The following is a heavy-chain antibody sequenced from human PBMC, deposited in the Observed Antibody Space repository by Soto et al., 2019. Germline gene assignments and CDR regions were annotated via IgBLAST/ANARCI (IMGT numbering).Heavy chain of an antibody. V-gene: IGHV1-69*13. D-gene: IGHD3-9*01. CDR1: GGTFSSYA. CDR3: AREKTYYDILTGYYNRGYFDY. Sequence: GASVKVSCKASGGTFSSYAISWVRQAPGQGLEWMGGIIPIFGTANYAQKFQGRVTITADESTSTAYMELSSLRSEDTAVYYCAREKTYYDILTGYYNRGYFDYWGQGTLVTVS. J-gene: IGHJ4*02. CDR2: IIPIFGTA.